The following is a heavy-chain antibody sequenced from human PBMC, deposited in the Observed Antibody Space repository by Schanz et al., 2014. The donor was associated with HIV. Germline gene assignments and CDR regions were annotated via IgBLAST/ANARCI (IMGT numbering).Heavy chain of an antibody. J-gene: IGHJ6*02. D-gene: IGHD4-17*01. CDR3: AKGGFYGDYVSYYYGMDV. CDR1: GFTFSSYA. CDR2: ISGSGGST. Sequence: EVQQVLESGGGLVQPGGSLRLSCAASGFTFSSYAMSWVRQAPGKGLEWVSSISGSGGSTYYADSVKGRFTISRDNYKNTLYLKMNSLRAEDAAVYYCAKGGFYGDYVSYYYGMDVWGQGTTVTVSS. V-gene: IGHV3-23*01.